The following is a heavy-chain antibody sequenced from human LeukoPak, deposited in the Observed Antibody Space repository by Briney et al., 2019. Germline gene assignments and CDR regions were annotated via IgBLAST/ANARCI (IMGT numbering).Heavy chain of an antibody. CDR3: ATLPRGYGDYAEGRLPNYYYYGMDV. J-gene: IGHJ6*02. V-gene: IGHV1-24*01. Sequence: GASVKVSCKVSGYTLTELSMHWVRQAPGKGLEWMGGFGPEDGETIYAQKFQGRVTMTEDTSTDTACMELSSLRSEDTAVYYCATLPRGYGDYAEGRLPNYYYYGMDVWGQGTTVTVSS. D-gene: IGHD4-17*01. CDR1: GYTLTELS. CDR2: FGPEDGET.